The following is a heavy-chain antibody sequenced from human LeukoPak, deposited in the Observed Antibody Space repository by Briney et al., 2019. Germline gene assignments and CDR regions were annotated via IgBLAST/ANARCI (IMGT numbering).Heavy chain of an antibody. J-gene: IGHJ4*02. CDR2: IYYSGST. CDR3: ARMEMATSTHFDY. CDR1: GGSISSYY. V-gene: IGHV4-59*01. D-gene: IGHD5-24*01. Sequence: SETLSLTCTVSGGSISSYYWSWIRQPPGKGLEWIGYIYYSGSTNYNPSLKSRVTISVDTSKNQFSLKLSSVTAADTAAYYCARMEMATSTHFDYWGQGTLVTVLS.